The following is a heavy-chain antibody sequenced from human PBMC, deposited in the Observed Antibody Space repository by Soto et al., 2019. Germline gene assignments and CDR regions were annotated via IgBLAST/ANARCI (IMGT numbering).Heavy chain of an antibody. J-gene: IGHJ5*02. CDR1: GFTFSSYA. D-gene: IGHD6-6*01. V-gene: IGHV3-23*01. Sequence: GGSLRLSCAVSGFTFSSYAMSWVRQAPGKGLEWVSSISGSGGSTYYADSVKGRLTISRDNSKNTLFLQMNSLKAEDTAVYYCAKSNLAARPDWFDPWGQGTLVTVSS. CDR3: AKSNLAARPDWFDP. CDR2: ISGSGGST.